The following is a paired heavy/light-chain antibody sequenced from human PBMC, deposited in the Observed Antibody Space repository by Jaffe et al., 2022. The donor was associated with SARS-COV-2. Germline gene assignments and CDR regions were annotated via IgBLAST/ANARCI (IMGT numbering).Light chain of an antibody. CDR1: QSVSNNY. V-gene: IGKV3-20*01. CDR2: GAS. J-gene: IGKJ4*01. CDR3: QQYGSSPLT. Sequence: EIVLTQSPGTLSLSPGERAALSCRASQSVSNNYLAWYQHKPGQAPRLLIYGASSRATGIPDRFSGTGSGTDFTLTISRLEPEDFAVYYCQQYGSSPLTFGGGTKVEIK.
Heavy chain of an antibody. Sequence: QVQLVQSGAEVKKPGASVKVSCKASGYTFTSYDINWVRQATGQGLEWMGWMNPNSGNTGYAQKFQGRVTMTRNTSISTAYMELSSLRSEDTAVYYCARGYGTVAGAPPQNNWFDPWGQGTLVTVSS. CDR3: ARGYGTVAGAPPQNNWFDP. CDR2: MNPNSGNT. D-gene: IGHD6-19*01. V-gene: IGHV1-8*01. J-gene: IGHJ5*02. CDR1: GYTFTSYD.